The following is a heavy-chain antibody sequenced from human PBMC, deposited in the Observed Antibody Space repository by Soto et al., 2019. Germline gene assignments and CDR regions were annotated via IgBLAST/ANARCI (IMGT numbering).Heavy chain of an antibody. CDR3: ARGDCAYYDFWSGYWDFDY. D-gene: IGHD3-3*01. Sequence: ASVKVSCKASGYTFTSYDINWVRQATGQGLEWMGWMNPNSGNTGYAQKFQGRVTMTRNTSISTAYMELSSLRSEDTAVYYCARGDCAYYDFWSGYWDFDYWGQGTLVTVSS. V-gene: IGHV1-8*01. CDR1: GYTFTSYD. CDR2: MNPNSGNT. J-gene: IGHJ4*02.